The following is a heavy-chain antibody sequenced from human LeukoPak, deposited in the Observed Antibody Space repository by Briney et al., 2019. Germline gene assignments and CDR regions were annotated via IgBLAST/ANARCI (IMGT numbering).Heavy chain of an antibody. CDR2: IYTSGST. J-gene: IGHJ3*02. CDR3: ARDQGSYSHAFDI. V-gene: IGHV4-61*02. Sequence: PSQTLSLTCTVSGGSISSGSYYWSWIRQPAGKGLEWIGRIYTSGSTNYNPSLKSRVTISVDTSKNQFSLKLSSVTAADTAVYYCARDQGSYSHAFDIWGQGTMVTVSS. D-gene: IGHD3-10*01. CDR1: GGSISSGSYY.